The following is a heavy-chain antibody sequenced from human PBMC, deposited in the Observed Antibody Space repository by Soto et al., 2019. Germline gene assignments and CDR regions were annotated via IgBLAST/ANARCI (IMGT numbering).Heavy chain of an antibody. D-gene: IGHD2-21*02. CDR3: ARDLLCYCGVDCYPLDV. CDR1: GGSISSYY. V-gene: IGHV4-59*01. Sequence: SETLSLTCTVSGGSISSYYWSWIRQPPGRGLEWIGYISYSGSTNYNPSLKSRVTISVDTSKNQFSLKMNSVTAADTAVYYCARDLLCYCGVDCYPLDVCGQXSTVTVS. CDR2: ISYSGST. J-gene: IGHJ6*02.